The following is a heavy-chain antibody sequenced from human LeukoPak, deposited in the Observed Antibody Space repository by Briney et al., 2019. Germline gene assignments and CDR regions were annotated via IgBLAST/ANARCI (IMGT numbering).Heavy chain of an antibody. CDR1: GGSVSSNLYY. V-gene: IGHV4-61*01. J-gene: IGHJ3*02. Sequence: SETLSLTCTVSGGSVSSNLYYWSWIRQPPGEGLEWIGYIYYSGGTNYNPSLKSRVTISVDTSKNQFSLELSPVTAADTAVYYCARDHQDAFDIWGQGTMVTVSS. CDR2: IYYSGGT. CDR3: ARDHQDAFDI.